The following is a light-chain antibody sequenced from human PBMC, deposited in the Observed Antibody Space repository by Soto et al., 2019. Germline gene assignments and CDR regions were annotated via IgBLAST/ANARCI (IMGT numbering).Light chain of an antibody. CDR2: DAS. J-gene: IGKJ1*01. V-gene: IGKV3-11*01. CDR1: QSVTNY. CDR3: QQRLNWPPG. Sequence: EIFLTQSPDTLSLSPGEGATLTCRASQSVTNYIAWYQQRPGQAPRLLIYDASNRATGVPARFSGSRSGTDFTLTISDLEPADSGLYYCQQRLNWPPGFGQGTKVDIK.